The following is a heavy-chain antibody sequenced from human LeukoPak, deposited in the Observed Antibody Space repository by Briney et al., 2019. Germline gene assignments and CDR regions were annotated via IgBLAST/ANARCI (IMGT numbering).Heavy chain of an antibody. J-gene: IGHJ6*03. CDR3: ARVPRSYYYYYYMDV. CDR2: IYYSGST. Sequence: ETLSLTCTVSGGSISSYYWSWIRQPPGKGLEWIGYIYYSGSTNYNPSLKSRVTISVDTSKNQFSLKLSSVTAADTAVYYCARVPRSYYYYYYMDVWGKGTTVTVSS. CDR1: GGSISSYY. V-gene: IGHV4-59*01.